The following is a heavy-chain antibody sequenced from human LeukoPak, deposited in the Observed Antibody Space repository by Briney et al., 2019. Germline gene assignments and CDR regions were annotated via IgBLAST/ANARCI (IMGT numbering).Heavy chain of an antibody. CDR1: GFTFNKWD. D-gene: IGHD4/OR15-4a*01. V-gene: IGHV3-48*01. CDR3: ARANWWTPGAKSYSDY. J-gene: IGHJ4*02. CDR2: ISMRSDTI. Sequence: PGGSLRLSCAASGFTFNKWDMNWVRQTPGKGLECISYISMRSDTISYADSVKGRFTISRDNADNSLYLQMNSLRAEDTALYYCARANWWTPGAKSYSDYWGQGTLVTVSS.